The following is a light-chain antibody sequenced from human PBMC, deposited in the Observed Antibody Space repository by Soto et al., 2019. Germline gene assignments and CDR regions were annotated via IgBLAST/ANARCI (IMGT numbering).Light chain of an antibody. CDR2: GAS. CDR3: QQYNNWPRT. J-gene: IGKJ1*01. Sequence: EIVMAQSPATLSVSPGERATLSCRAGQSISTNLAWYQQKPGQTPRLLIAGASTRATGIPARFSGSGSGTEFTLTISSLQSEDFAVYYCQQYNNWPRTFGQGTKVEI. V-gene: IGKV3-15*01. CDR1: QSISTN.